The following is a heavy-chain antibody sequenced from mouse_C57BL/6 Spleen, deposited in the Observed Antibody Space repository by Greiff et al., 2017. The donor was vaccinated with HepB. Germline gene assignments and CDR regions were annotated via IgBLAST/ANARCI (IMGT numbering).Heavy chain of an antibody. CDR1: GFTFTDYY. J-gene: IGHJ4*01. V-gene: IGHV7-3*01. CDR3: ASSIYYDYDEDYAMDY. Sequence: EVKVVESGGGLVQPGGSLSLSCAASGFTFTDYYMSWVRQPPGKALEWLGFIRNKANGYTTEYSASVKGRFTISRDNSQSILYLQMNALRAEDSATYYCASSIYYDYDEDYAMDYWGQGTSVTVSS. CDR2: IRNKANGYTT. D-gene: IGHD2-4*01.